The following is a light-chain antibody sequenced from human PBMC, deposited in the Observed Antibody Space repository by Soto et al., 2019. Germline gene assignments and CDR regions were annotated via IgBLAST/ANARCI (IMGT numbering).Light chain of an antibody. V-gene: IGLV2-14*01. CDR3: SSYTSSSLYV. Sequence: QSALTQPASVSGSPGQSITISCTGTSSDVGGYNYVSWYQQRPGKAPKVMIYDVSNRPSGVSNRFSGSKSGNTASLTISGLQAEDEADYYSSSYTSSSLYVFGTGTKVTVL. CDR2: DVS. CDR1: SSDVGGYNY. J-gene: IGLJ1*01.